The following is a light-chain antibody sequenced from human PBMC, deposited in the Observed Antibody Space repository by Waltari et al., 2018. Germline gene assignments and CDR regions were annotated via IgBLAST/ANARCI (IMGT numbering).Light chain of an antibody. CDR3: SSDAVSNNFYD. J-gene: IGLJ1*01. Sequence: QSALTQPPSASGSPGQSVTISCTGTGSGGSVSWYQQLPGKAPKPLIYEVIKRPSGVPDRFSGSKSGNTASLTVSGLQAEDEGDYYCSSDAVSNNFYDFGSGTKVTVL. CDR1: GSGGS. V-gene: IGLV2-8*01. CDR2: EVI.